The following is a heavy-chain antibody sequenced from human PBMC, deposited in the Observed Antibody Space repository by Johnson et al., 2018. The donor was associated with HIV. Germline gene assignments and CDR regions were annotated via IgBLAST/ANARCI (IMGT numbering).Heavy chain of an antibody. CDR3: AYSSGYGARELKDAFDI. CDR2: ISSSGSTI. D-gene: IGHD3-22*01. V-gene: IGHV3-11*04. CDR1: GFAFSDYY. Sequence: QVQLVESGGGVVQPGGSLRLSCAASGFAFSDYYMAWIRQAPGKGLEWVSYISSSGSTIYYADSVKGLFTISRDNAKNSLYLQMNSLRAEDTALYYCAYSSGYGARELKDAFDIWGQGTIVTVSS. J-gene: IGHJ3*02.